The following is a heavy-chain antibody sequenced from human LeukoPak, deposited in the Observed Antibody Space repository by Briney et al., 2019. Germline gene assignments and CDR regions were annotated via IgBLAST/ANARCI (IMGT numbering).Heavy chain of an antibody. CDR1: GFTFSSYS. V-gene: IGHV3-21*01. J-gene: IGHJ4*02. CDR2: ISSSSSYI. D-gene: IGHD3-9*01. Sequence: PGGSLRLSCAASGFTFSSYSMNWVRQAPGKGLEWVSSISSSSSYIYYADSVKSRFTISRDNAKNSLYLQMNSLRAEDTAVYYCARVEDYDILTGFDYWGQGTLVTVSS. CDR3: ARVEDYDILTGFDY.